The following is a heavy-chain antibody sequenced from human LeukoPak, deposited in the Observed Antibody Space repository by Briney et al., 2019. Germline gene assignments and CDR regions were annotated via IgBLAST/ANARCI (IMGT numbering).Heavy chain of an antibody. CDR3: ARDSRFGELYY. D-gene: IGHD3-10*01. CDR1: GYTFTDYY. J-gene: IGHJ4*02. V-gene: IGHV1-69-2*01. CDR2: VDPEYGET. Sequence: ASVKISCKASGYTFTDYYIHWVQQAPGKGLEWMVHVDPEYGETIYAEKLQGRVTITADTSTDTAYMELSSLRSEDTAVYYCARDSRFGELYYWGQGTLVTVSS.